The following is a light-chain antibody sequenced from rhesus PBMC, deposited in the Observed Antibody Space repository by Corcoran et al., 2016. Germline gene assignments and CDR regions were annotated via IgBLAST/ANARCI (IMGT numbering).Light chain of an antibody. CDR2: KAS. CDR3: QQYHSAPRT. J-gene: IGKJ1*01. CDR1: QGISSW. Sequence: DIQMTQSPSSLSASVGDRVTITCRASQGISSWLAWYQQKPGKAPKLLIYKASNLQSGVPSRFSDSGSGTDFTLTFRSLQPEGFASYCCQQYHSAPRTFGQGTKVGIK. V-gene: IGKV1-21*01.